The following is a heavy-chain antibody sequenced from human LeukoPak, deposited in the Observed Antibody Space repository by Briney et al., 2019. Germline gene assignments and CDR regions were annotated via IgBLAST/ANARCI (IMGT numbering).Heavy chain of an antibody. Sequence: GGSLRLSCAASGFTFSSYTMSWVRQAPGKGLEWVSTITTSDGNTYYAGSVKGRFTVSRDNSKNTLFLQMNSLRAEDTAVYYCAKDGGLWVSAHWGDSWGRGTLVTVSS. CDR3: AKDGGLWVSAHWGDS. V-gene: IGHV3-23*01. D-gene: IGHD7-27*01. CDR1: GFTFSSYT. J-gene: IGHJ4*02. CDR2: ITTSDGNT.